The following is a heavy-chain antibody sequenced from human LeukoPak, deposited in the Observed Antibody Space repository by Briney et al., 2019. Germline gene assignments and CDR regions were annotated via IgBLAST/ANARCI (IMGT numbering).Heavy chain of an antibody. Sequence: SETLSLTCAVYGESFSGYYWSWIRQPPGKGLEWIGEINHSGSTNYNPSLKSRVTISVDTSKNQFSLKLSSVTAADTAVYYCARGPPPPDYGGNSYYFDYWGQGTLVTVSS. D-gene: IGHD4-23*01. CDR3: ARGPPPPDYGGNSYYFDY. V-gene: IGHV4-34*01. CDR1: GESFSGYY. CDR2: INHSGST. J-gene: IGHJ4*02.